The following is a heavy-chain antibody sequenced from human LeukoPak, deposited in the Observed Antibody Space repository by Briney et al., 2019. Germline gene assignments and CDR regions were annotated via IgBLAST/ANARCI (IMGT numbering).Heavy chain of an antibody. CDR3: PEKGGRFWSGHYFDD. CDR1: GGSISSYS. Sequence: PSETLSLTCTVPGGSISSYSWSWTGQPPGKGLEWIGYFYHSGSTNYNSSLMGRATISIDTSKNQIFLNLNSVTAADTAVYYCPEKGGRFWSGHYFDDWAQGSLVTVSS. D-gene: IGHD3-3*01. J-gene: IGHJ4*02. CDR2: FYHSGST. V-gene: IGHV4-59*01.